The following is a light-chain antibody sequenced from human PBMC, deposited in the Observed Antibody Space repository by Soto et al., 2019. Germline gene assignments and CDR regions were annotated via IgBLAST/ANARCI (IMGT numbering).Light chain of an antibody. J-gene: IGKJ1*01. Sequence: DVVMTQSPLSLPVTLGQPASISCRSSQSLIHSDGNTYLNWFQQRPGQSQRRLIYEVSDRDSGVPDRFSGSGSSTDFPLKISMVEAEDGGVYYCMQGTYWPWTFGQGTEVEIK. CDR2: EVS. V-gene: IGKV2-30*02. CDR1: QSLIHSDGNTY. CDR3: MQGTYWPWT.